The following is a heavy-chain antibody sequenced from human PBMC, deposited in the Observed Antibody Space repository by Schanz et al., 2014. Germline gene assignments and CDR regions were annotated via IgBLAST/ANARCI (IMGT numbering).Heavy chain of an antibody. CDR2: ISSGGNP. Sequence: EVHLLDSGGGLVQPGGSLRLSCAASGFTFSSYAMSWVRQAPGKGLEWVSSISSGGNPYYANSVKGRFGISRDNFKGALYLQMSSLRAEDTAVYYCAKSLESCPGGRCSRGYFDYWGQGTLVTDSS. V-gene: IGHV3-23*01. CDR1: GFTFSSYA. CDR3: AKSLESCPGGRCSRGYFDY. J-gene: IGHJ4*02. D-gene: IGHD2-8*02.